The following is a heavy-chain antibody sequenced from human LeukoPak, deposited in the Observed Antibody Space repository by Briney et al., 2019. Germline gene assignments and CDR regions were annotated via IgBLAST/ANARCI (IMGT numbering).Heavy chain of an antibody. J-gene: IGHJ4*02. CDR1: GFTFSPSW. Sequence: GGSLKLSCAASGFTFSPSWMHWVRQGPGKGLEWVSRIKGDGTYKNYADSVRGRFTISRDNAKNTLSLQMNSLRAENTAVYFCVRDGDAYNFDWWGQGALVTVSS. CDR3: VRDGDAYNFDW. D-gene: IGHD5-24*01. CDR2: IKGDGTYK. V-gene: IGHV3-74*01.